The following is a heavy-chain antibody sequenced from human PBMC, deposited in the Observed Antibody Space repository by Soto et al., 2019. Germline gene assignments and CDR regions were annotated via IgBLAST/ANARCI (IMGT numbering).Heavy chain of an antibody. J-gene: IGHJ4*02. CDR3: ATPIKYYDVWSGYSPFDY. Sequence: ASVKVSCKASGGGSLRDYRTTWVRRAPGQGLEWMGGIIPKLGSANYAQKFKGRVTLTADESTTTAYMELSSLRSEDTAVYYCATPIKYYDVWSGYSPFDYWGQGTLVTVSS. D-gene: IGHD3-3*01. V-gene: IGHV1-69*13. CDR2: IIPKLGSA. CDR1: GGGSLRDYR.